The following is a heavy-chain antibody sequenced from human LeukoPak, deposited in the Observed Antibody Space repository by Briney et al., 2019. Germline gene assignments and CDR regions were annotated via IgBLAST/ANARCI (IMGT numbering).Heavy chain of an antibody. V-gene: IGHV1-18*01. CDR3: ARVDCSSTSCYQYYYYYGMDV. D-gene: IGHD2-2*01. Sequence: ASVKVSCEASGYTFTSYGISWVRQAPGQGLEWMGWISAYNGNTNYAQKLQGRVTMTTDTSTSTAYMELRSLRSDDTAVYYCARVDCSSTSCYQYYYYYGMDVWGQGTTVTVSS. CDR1: GYTFTSYG. CDR2: ISAYNGNT. J-gene: IGHJ6*02.